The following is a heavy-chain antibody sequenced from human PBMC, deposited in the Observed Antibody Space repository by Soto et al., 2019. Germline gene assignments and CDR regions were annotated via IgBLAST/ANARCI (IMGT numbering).Heavy chain of an antibody. D-gene: IGHD3-16*01. CDR3: ARDPWAADY. J-gene: IGHJ4*02. Sequence: EVQLVESGGGLVQPGGSLRLSCAASGFTVSTKYMSWLRQAPGKGMEWVSVIYSGGSTFYADYVRGRFTISRDNSKNTVKLQMNSLRAEDTAVYYCARDPWAADYWGQGTLVTVSS. CDR2: IYSGGST. V-gene: IGHV3-66*01. CDR1: GFTVSTKY.